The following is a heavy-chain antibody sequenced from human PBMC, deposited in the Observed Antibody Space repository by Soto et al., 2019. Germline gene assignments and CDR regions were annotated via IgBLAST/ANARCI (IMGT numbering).Heavy chain of an antibody. D-gene: IGHD3-22*01. Sequence: GGSLRLSCAASGFTFSSYAMSWVRQAPGKGLEWVSAISGSGGSTYYADSVKGRFTISRDNSKNTLYLQMNSLRAEDTAVYYCAKDRDYYDSSGSYDYWGQGTLVTVSS. CDR1: GFTFSSYA. CDR3: AKDRDYYDSSGSYDY. V-gene: IGHV3-23*01. J-gene: IGHJ4*02. CDR2: ISGSGGST.